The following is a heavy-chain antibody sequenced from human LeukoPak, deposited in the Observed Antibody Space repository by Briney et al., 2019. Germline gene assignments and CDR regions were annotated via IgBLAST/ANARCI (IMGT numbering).Heavy chain of an antibody. Sequence: SQTLSLTCTVSGGSISSGSYYWSWIRQPAGKGLEWIGRIYTSGSTNYNPSLKSRVTISVDTSKDQFSLKLSSVTAADTAVYYCARGHRRGRGYCSSTSCYGGYFDYWGQGTLVTVSS. CDR3: ARGHRRGRGYCSSTSCYGGYFDY. D-gene: IGHD2-2*01. CDR1: GGSISSGSYY. J-gene: IGHJ4*02. CDR2: IYTSGST. V-gene: IGHV4-61*02.